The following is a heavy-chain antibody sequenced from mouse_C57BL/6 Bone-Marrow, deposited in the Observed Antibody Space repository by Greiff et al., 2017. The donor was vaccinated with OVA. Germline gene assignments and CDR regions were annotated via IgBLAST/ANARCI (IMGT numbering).Heavy chain of an antibody. V-gene: IGHV1-50*01. J-gene: IGHJ2*01. CDR3: ARDVSRAYFDY. Sequence: QVQLQQPGAELVKPGASVKLSCKASGYTFTSYWMQWVKQRPGQGLEWIGEIDPSGSCTNYNQKFKGKATLTVDTSSSTAYMQLSSLTSEDSAVYYCARDVSRAYFDYWGQGTTLTVSS. CDR1: GYTFTSYW. D-gene: IGHD1-1*01. CDR2: IDPSGSCT.